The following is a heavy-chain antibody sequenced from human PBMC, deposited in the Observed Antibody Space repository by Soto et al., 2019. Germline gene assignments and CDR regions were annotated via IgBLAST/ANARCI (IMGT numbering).Heavy chain of an antibody. CDR1: GYTFTDYY. J-gene: IGHJ6*02. CDR2: INPNSGGT. Sequence: QVQLVQSGAEVKKPGASVKVSCKASGYTFTDYYMHWVRQAPGQGLEWMGWINPNSGGTNYAQKFQGRVTMTRVTSISTAYMELSSLRYDDTALYYCAKDPNIVVVPAATGGMDVWGQGTTVTVSS. V-gene: IGHV1-2*02. D-gene: IGHD2-2*01. CDR3: AKDPNIVVVPAATGGMDV.